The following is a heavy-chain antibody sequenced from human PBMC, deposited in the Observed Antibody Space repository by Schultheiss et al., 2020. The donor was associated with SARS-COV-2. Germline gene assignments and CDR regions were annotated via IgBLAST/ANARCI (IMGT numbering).Heavy chain of an antibody. V-gene: IGHV1-2*02. Sequence: VKVSCKASGYTFTGYYMHWVRQAPGQGLEWMGWINPNSGGTNYAQKFQGRVTMTRDTSISTAYMELSRLRSDDTAVYYCARPSLMITFGGVALDVWGQGTTVTVSS. J-gene: IGHJ6*02. CDR3: ARPSLMITFGGVALDV. CDR1: GYTFTGYY. D-gene: IGHD3-16*01. CDR2: INPNSGGT.